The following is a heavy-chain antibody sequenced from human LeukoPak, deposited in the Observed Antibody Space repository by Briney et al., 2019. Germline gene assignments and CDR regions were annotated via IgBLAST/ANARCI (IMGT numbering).Heavy chain of an antibody. CDR1: GGSISSYY. CDR3: ARGTYYYGSGSFLYYFDY. Sequence: PSETLSLTCTVSGGSISSYYWSWIRQPPGKGLEWIGYIYYSGSTNYNPSLKSRVTISVDTSKNQFSLKLTSVTAADTAVYYCARGTYYYGSGSFLYYFDYWGQGTLVTVSS. CDR2: IYYSGST. D-gene: IGHD3-10*01. V-gene: IGHV4-59*01. J-gene: IGHJ4*02.